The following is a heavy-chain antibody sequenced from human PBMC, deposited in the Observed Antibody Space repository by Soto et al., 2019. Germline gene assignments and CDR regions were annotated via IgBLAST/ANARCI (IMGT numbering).Heavy chain of an antibody. D-gene: IGHD3-3*01. Sequence: SGTLSLTCTVSGGSISRSSYYWVWVRQPPGKGLEWIGSIYYSGSTYYNPSLKSRVTISVDTSKNQFSLKLSSVTAADTAVYYCASNLYDFWSGYFDYWGQGTLVTVSS. V-gene: IGHV4-39*01. CDR3: ASNLYDFWSGYFDY. CDR2: IYYSGST. CDR1: GGSISRSSYY. J-gene: IGHJ4*02.